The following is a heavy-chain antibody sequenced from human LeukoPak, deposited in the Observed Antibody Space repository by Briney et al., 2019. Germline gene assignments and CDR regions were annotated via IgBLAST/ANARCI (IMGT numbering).Heavy chain of an antibody. V-gene: IGHV4-31*03. J-gene: IGHJ4*02. D-gene: IGHD3-22*01. CDR2: IYYSGST. CDR1: GGSISSGGYY. Sequence: SETLSLTCTVSGGSISSGGYYWSWIRQHPGKGLEWIGYIYYSGSTYYNPSLKSRVTISVDTSKNQFSLKLSPVTAADTAVYYCARNRGSSGYYFWAHIDYWGQGTLVTVSS. CDR3: ARNRGSSGYYFWAHIDY.